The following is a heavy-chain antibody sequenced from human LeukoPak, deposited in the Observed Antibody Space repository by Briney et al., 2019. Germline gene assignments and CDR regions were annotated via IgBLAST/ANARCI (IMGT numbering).Heavy chain of an antibody. CDR3: ARRGRSIYASIDY. CDR1: GGSFSGYY. V-gene: IGHV4-34*01. Sequence: SETLSLTCAVYGGSFSGYYWSWIRQPPGKGLEWIGEINHSGSTNYNPSLKSRVTISVDTSKNQFSLKLSSVTAADTAVYYCARRGRSIYASIDYWGQGTLVAVAS. D-gene: IGHD3-3*02. J-gene: IGHJ4*02. CDR2: INHSGST.